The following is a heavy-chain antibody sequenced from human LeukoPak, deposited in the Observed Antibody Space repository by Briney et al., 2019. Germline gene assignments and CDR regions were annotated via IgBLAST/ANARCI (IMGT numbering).Heavy chain of an antibody. D-gene: IGHD3-3*01. CDR3: AKHVLRFLEWLYPNYYYYGMDV. CDR1: GFTFSSYW. J-gene: IGHJ6*02. V-gene: IGHV3-7*01. CDR2: IKQDGSEK. Sequence: GGSLRLSCAASGFTFSSYWMSWVRQAPGKGLEWVANIKQDGSEKYYVDSVKGRFTISRDHAKNSLYLQMNSLRAEDTAVYYCAKHVLRFLEWLYPNYYYYGMDVWGQGTTVTVSS.